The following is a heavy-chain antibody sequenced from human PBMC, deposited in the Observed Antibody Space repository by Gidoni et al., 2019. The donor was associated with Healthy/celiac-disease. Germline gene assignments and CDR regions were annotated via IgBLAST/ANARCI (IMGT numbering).Heavy chain of an antibody. Sequence: QLQLQESGQGLVKPSETLSLTCTVSGGSISSSSYYWGWIRQPPGKGLEWIGIIYYSGSTYYNPSLKSRVTISVDTSKNQFSLKLSSVTAADTAVYYCARHTYSSGWYYFDYWGQGTLVTVSS. CDR3: ARHTYSSGWYYFDY. D-gene: IGHD6-19*01. CDR1: GGSISSSSYY. CDR2: IYYSGST. J-gene: IGHJ4*02. V-gene: IGHV4-39*01.